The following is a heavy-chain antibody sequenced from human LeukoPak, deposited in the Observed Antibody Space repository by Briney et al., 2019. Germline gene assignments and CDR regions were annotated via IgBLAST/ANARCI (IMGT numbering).Heavy chain of an antibody. Sequence: ASVKVSCKASGYTFTSYDINWVRQATGQGLEWMGWMNPNSGNTGYAQKFQGRVTMTRNTSISTAYMELSSLRSEDTAVYYCARADSSGYYYVVDYWGQGTLVTVSS. CDR1: GYTFTSYD. V-gene: IGHV1-8*01. CDR2: MNPNSGNT. CDR3: ARADSSGYYYVVDY. D-gene: IGHD3-22*01. J-gene: IGHJ4*02.